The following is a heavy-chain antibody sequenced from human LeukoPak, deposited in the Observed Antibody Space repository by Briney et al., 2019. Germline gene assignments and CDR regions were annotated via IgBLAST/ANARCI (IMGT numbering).Heavy chain of an antibody. J-gene: IGHJ4*02. CDR1: GGSISTYY. CDR3: ASRSVSVFDY. CDR2: SYTSGSS. Sequence: SETLSLTCTVSGGSISTYYWSWIRQPAGKGLEWIGRSYTSGSSNYNPSLKSRVTISVDKSKNQFSLKLSPVTAADTAVYYCASRSVSVFDYWGQGTLVTVSS. V-gene: IGHV4-4*07. D-gene: IGHD5/OR15-5a*01.